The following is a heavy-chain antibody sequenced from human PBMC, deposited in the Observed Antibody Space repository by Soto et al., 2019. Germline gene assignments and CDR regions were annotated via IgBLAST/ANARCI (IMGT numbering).Heavy chain of an antibody. CDR3: ARLFEPYYDTLYGMDV. CDR1: GYSFTSYW. CDR2: IYPGDSDT. Sequence: PGESLKISCKGSGYSFTSYWIGWVRQMPGKGLEWMGIIYPGDSDTRYSPSFQGQVTISADKSISTAYLQWSSLKASDTAMYYCARLFEPYYDTLYGMDVWGQGTTVTVSS. V-gene: IGHV5-51*01. D-gene: IGHD3-9*01. J-gene: IGHJ6*02.